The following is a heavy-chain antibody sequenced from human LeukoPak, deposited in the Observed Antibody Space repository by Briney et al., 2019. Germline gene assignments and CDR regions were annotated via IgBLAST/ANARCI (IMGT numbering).Heavy chain of an antibody. V-gene: IGHV1-2*06. CDR3: ASLGPHSSSWYSYYYYGMDV. CDR1: GYTFTGNF. D-gene: IGHD6-13*01. J-gene: IGHJ6*02. CDR2: VNPNSGGT. Sequence: GSSVMVSCKASGYTFTGNFMHWVRQAPGQGPEWMGRVNPNSGGTHYAQKFQDRVTMTRDTSISTVYMELSSLRSDDTAVYYCASLGPHSSSWYSYYYYGMDVWGQGTTVTVSS.